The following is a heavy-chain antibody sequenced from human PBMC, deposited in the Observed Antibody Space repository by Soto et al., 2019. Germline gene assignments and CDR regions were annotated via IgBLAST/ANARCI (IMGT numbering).Heavy chain of an antibody. J-gene: IGHJ6*02. D-gene: IGHD2-2*01. CDR1: GFTFGTYG. Sequence: PGGSLRLSCAASGFTFGTYGMHWVRQAPGKGLEWVAGIWYDGSNKYYADSVKGRFTISRDNSKNTLYLQMNSLRAEDTAVYYCTKDLRVRTSPFMDVWGQGTTVTVSS. CDR2: IWYDGSNK. V-gene: IGHV3-30*02. CDR3: TKDLRVRTSPFMDV.